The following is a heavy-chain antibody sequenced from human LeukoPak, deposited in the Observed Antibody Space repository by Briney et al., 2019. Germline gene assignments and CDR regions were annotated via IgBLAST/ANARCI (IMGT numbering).Heavy chain of an antibody. CDR2: IYYSGST. CDR1: GGSISSFY. J-gene: IGHJ4*02. Sequence: SETLSLTCTVSGGSISSFYWGWIRQPPGKGLEWIGYIYYSGSTDYNPSLKSRVTISVDTSKNQFSLKLSSVTAADTAVYYRARDVGGGPFFDYWGQGTLVTVSS. V-gene: IGHV4-59*01. D-gene: IGHD2-15*01. CDR3: ARDVGGGPFFDY.